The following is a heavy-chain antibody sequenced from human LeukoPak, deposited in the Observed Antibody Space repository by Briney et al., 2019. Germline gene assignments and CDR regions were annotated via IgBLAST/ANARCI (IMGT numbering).Heavy chain of an antibody. CDR2: MNTDGSTT. CDR1: GFTFSSYW. V-gene: IGHV3-74*01. Sequence: GGPLRLSCAASGFTFSSYWMIWVRQAPGKGLVYVSHMNTDGSTTNYVDSVKGRFTISRDNAKNTLYLQMDSLRAEDTAVYYCGRDNTGSVDYWGQGTLVTVSS. J-gene: IGHJ4*02. CDR3: GRDNTGSVDY. D-gene: IGHD3-10*01.